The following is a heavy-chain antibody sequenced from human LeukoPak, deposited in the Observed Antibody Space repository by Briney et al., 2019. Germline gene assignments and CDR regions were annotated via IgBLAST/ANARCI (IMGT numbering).Heavy chain of an antibody. Sequence: GGSLRLSCAASGFMFSSNWMSWVRLAPGKELEWVANIKEDGTETYYVDSVKGRFTISRDNAKNSLYLQMNSLRVGETAVYYCAKEGRSLQTYWGQGTLVTVSS. V-gene: IGHV3-7*03. CDR1: GFMFSSNW. CDR2: IKEDGTET. J-gene: IGHJ4*02. CDR3: AKEGRSLQTY. D-gene: IGHD5-24*01.